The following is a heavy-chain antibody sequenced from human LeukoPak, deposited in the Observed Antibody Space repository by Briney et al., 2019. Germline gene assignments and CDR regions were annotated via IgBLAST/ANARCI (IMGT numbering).Heavy chain of an antibody. CDR1: GGSFSGYY. CDR2: INHSGST. D-gene: IGHD2-2*01. V-gene: IGHV4-34*01. Sequence: SETLSLTCAVYGGSFSGYYWSWIRQPPGKGLEWIGEINHSGSTNYNPSLKSRVTISVDTSKNQFSLKLSSVTAADTAVYYCARSHGSSTSCYGNWFDPWGQGTLVTVSS. CDR3: ARSHGSSTSCYGNWFDP. J-gene: IGHJ5*02.